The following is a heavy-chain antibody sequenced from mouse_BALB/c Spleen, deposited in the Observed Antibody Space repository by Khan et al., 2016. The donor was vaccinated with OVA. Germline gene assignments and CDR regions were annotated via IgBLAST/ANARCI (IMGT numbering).Heavy chain of an antibody. V-gene: IGHV1-7*01. D-gene: IGHD1-1*01. CDR2: INPSTDYT. Sequence: QVQLQQSGAELAKPGASVKMSCKASDYTFTNYWMHWVKQRPGQGLEWIGYINPSTDYTEYNQKFKDKATLTAAKSSSTAYMQLSSLTSEDSAVYYCVNHGSSSAWFTYWGKGTLVTVSA. CDR3: VNHGSSSAWFTY. J-gene: IGHJ3*01. CDR1: DYTFTNYW.